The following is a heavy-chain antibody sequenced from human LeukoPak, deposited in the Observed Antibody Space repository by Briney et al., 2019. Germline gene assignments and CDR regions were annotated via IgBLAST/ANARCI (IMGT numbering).Heavy chain of an antibody. J-gene: IGHJ4*02. D-gene: IGHD5-12*01. CDR1: GGSISSYY. CDR3: ARMEPSGYDYGDY. V-gene: IGHV4-59*01. CDR2: IYGSGST. Sequence: PSETLSLTCTVSGGSISSYYWSWIRQPPGKGLEWIGHIYGSGSTNYNPSLKSRVTLSVDTSKNQFSLKLSSVTAADTAVYYCARMEPSGYDYGDYWGQGTLVTVSS.